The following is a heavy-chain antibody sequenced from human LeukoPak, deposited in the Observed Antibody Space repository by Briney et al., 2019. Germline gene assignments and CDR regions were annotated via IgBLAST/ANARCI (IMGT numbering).Heavy chain of an antibody. V-gene: IGHV1-69*06. J-gene: IGHJ3*02. D-gene: IGHD2-15*01. CDR1: GGTFSSYA. CDR2: IIPIFDTA. CDR3: ARENVVVVGTTGDAFDI. Sequence: ASVKVSCKASGGTFSSYAISWVRQAPGQGLEWMGGIIPIFDTANYAQRFQGRVTITADKSTSTAYMDLSSLRSEDTAVYYCARENVVVVGTTGDAFDIWGQGTMVTVSS.